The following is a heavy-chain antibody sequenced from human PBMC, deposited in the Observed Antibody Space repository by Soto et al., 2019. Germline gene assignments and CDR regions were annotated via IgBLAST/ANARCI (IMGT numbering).Heavy chain of an antibody. CDR2: IRVSSSYI. D-gene: IGHD2-15*01. V-gene: IGHV3-21*01. Sequence: GGCMRLSCAASGLTLSSYSMNWVRQAPGKGLEWVSSIRVSSSYIYYAGSVKGRFTISRDNAKNSLYLQMNNLRAEDTAVYYFATDWSSVGSRLHNYYYVMDVWAEGTTGNFSS. CDR1: GLTLSSYS. CDR3: ATDWSSVGSRLHNYYYVMDV. J-gene: IGHJ6*04.